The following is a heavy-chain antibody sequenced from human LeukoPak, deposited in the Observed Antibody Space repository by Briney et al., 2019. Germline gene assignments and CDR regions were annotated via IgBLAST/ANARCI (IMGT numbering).Heavy chain of an antibody. J-gene: IGHJ4*02. Sequence: SETLSLTCTVSGGSISSYYWSWIRQPPGKGLEWIGYIYYSGSTNYNPSLKSRVTISVDTSKNQFSLKLSSVTAADTAVYYCAKDSSGWYDYWGQGTLVTVSS. CDR3: AKDSSGWYDY. CDR1: GGSISSYY. V-gene: IGHV4-59*08. CDR2: IYYSGST. D-gene: IGHD6-19*01.